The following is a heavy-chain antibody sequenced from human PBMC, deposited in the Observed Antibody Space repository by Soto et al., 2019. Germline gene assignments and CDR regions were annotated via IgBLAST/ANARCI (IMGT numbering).Heavy chain of an antibody. CDR1: GFTFSTYD. V-gene: IGHV3-13*04. Sequence: EVQLVESGGGLVQPGGSLRLSCAASGFTFSTYDMYWVRQPTGKGLEWVSSIGTAGDTYYPGSVKGRFTISRENAKSSLYLQMNSLRVGDTAVSYCARDRREPYDYGLDVWGQGTTVTVS. D-gene: IGHD1-1*01. CDR3: ARDRREPYDYGLDV. CDR2: IGTAGDT. J-gene: IGHJ6*02.